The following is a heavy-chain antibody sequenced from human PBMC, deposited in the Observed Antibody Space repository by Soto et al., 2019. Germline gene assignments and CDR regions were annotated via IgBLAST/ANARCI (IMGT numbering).Heavy chain of an antibody. CDR2: IIPIFGTA. CDR1: GGTFSSYA. CDR3: ARDPPNYYDSSGEAYYFDY. Sequence: SVKVSCKASGGTFSSYAISWVRQAPGQGLEWMGGIIPIFGTANYAQKFQGRVTITADESTSTAYMELSSLRSEDTAVYYCARDPPNYYDSSGEAYYFDYWGQGTLVTVSS. J-gene: IGHJ4*02. V-gene: IGHV1-69*13. D-gene: IGHD3-22*01.